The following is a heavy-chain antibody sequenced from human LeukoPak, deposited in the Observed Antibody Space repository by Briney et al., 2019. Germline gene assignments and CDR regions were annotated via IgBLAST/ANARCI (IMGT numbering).Heavy chain of an antibody. D-gene: IGHD3-22*01. CDR3: ARVISSAWRQNDL. J-gene: IGHJ5*02. CDR1: GGSFSIGDW. V-gene: IGHV4-4*02. Sequence: SGTLSLTCAVSGGSFSIGDWWSWVRQPPGKGLEWIGEIHHTGITNFNPSLWSRVTMSLDRSKNQFSLNLTSVTAADTAVYYCARVISSAWRQNDLWGQGILVTVSS. CDR2: IHHTGIT.